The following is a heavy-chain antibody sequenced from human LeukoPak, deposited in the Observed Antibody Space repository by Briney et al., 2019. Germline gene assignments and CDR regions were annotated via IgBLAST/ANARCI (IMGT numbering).Heavy chain of an antibody. CDR1: GYSFTSYW. D-gene: IGHD3-22*01. CDR2: IYPGDSDT. V-gene: IGHV5-51*01. CDR3: ARAYDSSGYYFYY. J-gene: IGHJ4*02. Sequence: GESLKISCKGSGYSFTSYWIGWVRQMPGKGLEWMEIIYPGDSDTRYSPSFQGQVTISADKSISTAYLQWSSLRASDTAMYYCARAYDSSGYYFYYWGQGTLVTVSS.